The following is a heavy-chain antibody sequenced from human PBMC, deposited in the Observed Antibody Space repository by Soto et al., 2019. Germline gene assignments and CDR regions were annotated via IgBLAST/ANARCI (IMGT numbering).Heavy chain of an antibody. D-gene: IGHD2-2*01. CDR3: ASSFKATVFDI. CDR1: GFTFGSYS. Sequence: EVQLVESGGGLVQPVGSLRLSCAASGFTFGSYSMNWVRQAPGKGLEWVSYISSSSSTIYYADSVKGRFTISRDNGKNSLYQQMNSLRDEDTAVYYWASSFKATVFDIWGQGTMVTVSS. J-gene: IGHJ3*02. CDR2: ISSSSSTI. V-gene: IGHV3-48*02.